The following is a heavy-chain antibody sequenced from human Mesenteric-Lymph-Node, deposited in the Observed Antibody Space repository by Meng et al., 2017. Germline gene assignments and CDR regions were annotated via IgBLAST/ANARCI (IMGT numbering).Heavy chain of an antibody. CDR2: IIPIFGTA. D-gene: IGHD6-19*01. V-gene: IGHV1-69*05. CDR1: GGTFSSYA. J-gene: IGHJ6*02. CDR3: ARDQDYSSGWFDYYYGMDV. Sequence: SVKVSCKASGGTFSSYAISWVRQAPGQGHEWMGGIIPIFGTANYAQKFQGRVTITTDESTSTAYMELSSLRSEDTAVYYCARDQDYSSGWFDYYYGMDVWGQGTTVTVSS.